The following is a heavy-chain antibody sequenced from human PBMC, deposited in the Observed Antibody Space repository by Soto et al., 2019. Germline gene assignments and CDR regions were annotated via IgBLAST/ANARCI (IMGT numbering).Heavy chain of an antibody. CDR2: IWYDGSNK. D-gene: IGHD2-2*01. CDR3: ARDLLEDIVVVPAAMGV. J-gene: IGHJ6*02. CDR1: GFTFSSYG. V-gene: IGHV3-33*01. Sequence: GGSLRLSYAASGFTFSSYGMHWVRQAPGKGLEWVAVIWYDGSNKYYADSVKGRFTISRDNSKNTLYLQMNSLRAEDTAVYYCARDLLEDIVVVPAAMGVWGQGTTVTVSS.